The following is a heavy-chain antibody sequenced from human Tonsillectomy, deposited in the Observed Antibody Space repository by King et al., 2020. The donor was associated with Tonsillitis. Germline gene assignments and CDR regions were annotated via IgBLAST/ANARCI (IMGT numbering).Heavy chain of an antibody. Sequence: QLVQSGAEVKKPGESLKISCKGSGYNFISYWIGCVRQMPGKGLECVGIIYPGDSDNIYSPSFEGQVTISAVKSISTAYLQWSSLKASDTAMYYCARLDRTQQWLGDYWGQGTLVTVSS. J-gene: IGHJ4*02. CDR1: GYNFISYW. CDR2: IYPGDSDN. V-gene: IGHV5-51*01. D-gene: IGHD6-19*01. CDR3: ARLDRTQQWLGDY.